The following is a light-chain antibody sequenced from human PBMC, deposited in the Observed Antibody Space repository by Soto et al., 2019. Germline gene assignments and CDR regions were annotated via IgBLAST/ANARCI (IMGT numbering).Light chain of an antibody. CDR2: GAS. Sequence: ESVLTQSPGTLSLSPGERATLSCRASQSVSSSYLAWYQQKPGQAPRLLIDGASNRATGIPARFSGSGSGTDFTLTISSLEPEDFAVYFCQQRSSWPLTFGGGTKVDIK. J-gene: IGKJ4*02. CDR3: QQRSSWPLT. V-gene: IGKV3D-20*02. CDR1: QSVSSSY.